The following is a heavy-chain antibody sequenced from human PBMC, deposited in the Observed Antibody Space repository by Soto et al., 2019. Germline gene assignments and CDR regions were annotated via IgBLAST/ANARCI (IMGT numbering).Heavy chain of an antibody. Sequence: PGGSLRLSCAASGFTFSSYSMNWVRQAPGKGLEWVSSISSSSSYIYYADSVKGRFTISRDNAKNSLYLQMNSLRAEDTAVYYCERDLWRFGPTSGHDYWGQGTLVTVS. CDR1: GFTFSSYS. J-gene: IGHJ4*02. CDR3: ERDLWRFGPTSGHDY. D-gene: IGHD3-16*01. CDR2: ISSSSSYI. V-gene: IGHV3-21*01.